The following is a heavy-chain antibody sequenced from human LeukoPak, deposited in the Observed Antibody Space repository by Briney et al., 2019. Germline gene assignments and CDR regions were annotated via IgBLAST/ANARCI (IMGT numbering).Heavy chain of an antibody. CDR3: AKQGAVVPAARFDY. D-gene: IGHD2-2*01. J-gene: IGHJ4*02. Sequence: GGSLRLSCAASGFTFSSYAMSWVRQAPGKGLEWVSAISGSGGSTYYADSVKGRFTIPRDNSKNTLYLQMNSLRAEDTAVYYCAKQGAVVPAARFDYWGQGTLVTVSS. CDR2: ISGSGGST. CDR1: GFTFSSYA. V-gene: IGHV3-23*01.